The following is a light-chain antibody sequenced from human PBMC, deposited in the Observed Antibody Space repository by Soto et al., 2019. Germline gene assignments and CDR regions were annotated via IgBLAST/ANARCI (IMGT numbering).Light chain of an antibody. CDR2: KAS. CDR3: QHYNSYSEA. CDR1: ESISIC. J-gene: IGKJ1*01. V-gene: IGKV1-5*03. Sequence: DIQMTQSPSTLSASLGDTVTITCRASESISICFAWYQQKPGKAPNLLINKASSLQSEVPSRFSGSGSGTEFTLTISSLQPDDFATYYCQHYNSYSEAFGQGTKVDI.